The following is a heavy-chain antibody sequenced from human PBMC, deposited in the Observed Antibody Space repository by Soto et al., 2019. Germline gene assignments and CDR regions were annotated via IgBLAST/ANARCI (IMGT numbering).Heavy chain of an antibody. D-gene: IGHD6-13*01. CDR2: ISSSSSYI. CDR3: ARDSVRYSSSWYPGWFDP. CDR1: GFTFSSYS. J-gene: IGHJ5*02. Sequence: GGSLRLSCAASGFTFSSYSMNWVRQAPGKGLEWVSSISSSSSYIYYADSVKGRFTISRDNAKNSLYLQMTSLRAEDTAVYYCARDSVRYSSSWYPGWFDPWGQGTLVTVSS. V-gene: IGHV3-21*01.